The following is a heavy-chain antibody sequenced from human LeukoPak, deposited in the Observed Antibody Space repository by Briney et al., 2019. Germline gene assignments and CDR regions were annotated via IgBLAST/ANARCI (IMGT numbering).Heavy chain of an antibody. D-gene: IGHD3-22*01. Sequence: GGSLRLSCAASGFTFSSYSMNWVRQAPGKGLEWVSYISSSSSTIYYADSVKGRFTISRDKAKNSLYLQMNSLRAEDTAVYYCARDPTYYDSSGQDYWGQGTLVTVSS. CDR2: ISSSSSTI. CDR3: ARDPTYYDSSGQDY. CDR1: GFTFSSYS. J-gene: IGHJ4*02. V-gene: IGHV3-48*01.